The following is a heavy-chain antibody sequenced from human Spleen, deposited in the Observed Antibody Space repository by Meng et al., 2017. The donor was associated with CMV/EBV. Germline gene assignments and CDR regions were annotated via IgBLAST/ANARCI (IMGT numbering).Heavy chain of an antibody. V-gene: IGHV1-46*02. D-gene: IGHD2-15*01. CDR3: ARASFGAAKDF. CDR2: INPEGGRT. J-gene: IGHJ4*02. Sequence: CKGTGQNFNRDYLHWLRQAPGQGLEWMGIINPEGGRTTYSHKFQGRVTMTTDTSAKTGFLELRSLTPEDTAVYYCARASFGAAKDFWGQGTLVTVSS. CDR1: GQNFNRDY.